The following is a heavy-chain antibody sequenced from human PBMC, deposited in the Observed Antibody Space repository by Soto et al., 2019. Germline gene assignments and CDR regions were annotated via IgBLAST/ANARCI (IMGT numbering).Heavy chain of an antibody. CDR3: ALDVGCGCCSSWFDP. CDR1: GFTFSSYE. V-gene: IGHV3-48*03. J-gene: IGHJ5*02. Sequence: GGSLRLSCAASGFTFSSYEMNWVRQAPGKGLEWVSYISRSGDVIYYADSVKGRFTVSRDNAKNSLYLQMNSLRAEDTAVYYCALDVGCGCCSSWFDPWGQGTLVTVSS. D-gene: IGHD6-19*01. CDR2: ISRSGDVI.